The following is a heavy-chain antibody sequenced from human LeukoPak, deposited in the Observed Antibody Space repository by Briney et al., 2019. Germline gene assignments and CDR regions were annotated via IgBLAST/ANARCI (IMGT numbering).Heavy chain of an antibody. Sequence: GGSLRLSCAASGFTFSSYGMHWVRQAPGKGLEWVAVIWYGGSNKYYADSVKGRFTISRDNSKNTLYLQMNSLRAEDTAVYYCAKGTREMATMDYWGQGTLVTVSS. CDR2: IWYGGSNK. V-gene: IGHV3-30*02. J-gene: IGHJ4*02. CDR3: AKGTREMATMDY. CDR1: GFTFSSYG. D-gene: IGHD5-24*01.